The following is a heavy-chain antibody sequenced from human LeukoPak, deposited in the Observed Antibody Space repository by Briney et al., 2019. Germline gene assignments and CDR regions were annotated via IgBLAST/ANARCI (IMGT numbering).Heavy chain of an antibody. V-gene: IGHV3-21*01. CDR2: ISSSSSYI. CDR3: AREDGAVAAPRWFDP. Sequence: GGSLRLSCAASGFTFSYYSMNWVRQAPGKGLEWVSSISSSSSYIYYADSVKGRFTISRDNAKNSLYLQMNSLRVEDTAVYYCAREDGAVAAPRWFDPWGQGTLVTVSS. D-gene: IGHD6-19*01. J-gene: IGHJ5*02. CDR1: GFTFSYYS.